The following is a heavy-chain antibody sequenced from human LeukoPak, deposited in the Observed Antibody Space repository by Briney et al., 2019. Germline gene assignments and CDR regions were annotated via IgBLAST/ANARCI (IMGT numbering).Heavy chain of an antibody. D-gene: IGHD3-22*01. V-gene: IGHV3-48*01. Sequence: GGSLRLSCVASGSTLRSYSMNWVRQAPGKGLEWVSYISSGSSLIHYADSVKGRFTISRDNAKNSLYLQMNNLRVEDTAVYYCAPTYYYESSGHQGGQGTLVTVSS. CDR2: ISSGSSLI. J-gene: IGHJ4*02. CDR3: APTYYYESSGHQ. CDR1: GSTLRSYS.